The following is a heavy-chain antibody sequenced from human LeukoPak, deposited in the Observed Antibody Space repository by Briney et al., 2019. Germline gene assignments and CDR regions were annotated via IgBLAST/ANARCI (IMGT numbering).Heavy chain of an antibody. CDR3: ARNMPVLRFLEWSFDY. Sequence: GGFLRLSCAASGFTFSSYSMNWVRQAPGKGLEWVSYISSSSSTIYYADSVKGRFTISRDNAKNSLYLQMNSLRAEDTAVYYCARNMPVLRFLEWSFDYWGQGTLVTVSS. CDR2: ISSSSSTI. D-gene: IGHD3-3*01. CDR1: GFTFSSYS. V-gene: IGHV3-48*01. J-gene: IGHJ4*02.